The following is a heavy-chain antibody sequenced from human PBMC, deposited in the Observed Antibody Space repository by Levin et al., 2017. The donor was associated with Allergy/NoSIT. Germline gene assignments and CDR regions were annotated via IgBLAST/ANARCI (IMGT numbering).Heavy chain of an antibody. CDR3: ARQRKWIQLWLKTWYFDY. CDR2: INHSGST. J-gene: IGHJ4*02. Sequence: SPTLSLPCAVYGGSFSGYYWSWIRQPPGKGLEWIGEINHSGSTNYNPSLKSRVTISVDTSKNQFSLKLSSVTAADTAVYYCARQRKWIQLWLKTWYFDYWGQGTLVTVSS. CDR1: GGSFSGYY. D-gene: IGHD5-18*01. V-gene: IGHV4-34*01.